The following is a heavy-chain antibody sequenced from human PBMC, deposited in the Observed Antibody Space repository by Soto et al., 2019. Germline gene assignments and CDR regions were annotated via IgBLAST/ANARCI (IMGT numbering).Heavy chain of an antibody. CDR2: INHRGSL. Sequence: PSETLSLTCTFTGGSMTSGDQYWTWIRHRPGGGLEWFGYINHRGSLYYNPSLKSRVSMSVDTSKNQFSLNLSSVTAADTAVYYCARELPQRQGRNMDVWGQGTTVTVSS. CDR3: ARELPQRQGRNMDV. V-gene: IGHV4-31*03. D-gene: IGHD1-1*01. CDR1: GGSMTSGDQY. J-gene: IGHJ6*02.